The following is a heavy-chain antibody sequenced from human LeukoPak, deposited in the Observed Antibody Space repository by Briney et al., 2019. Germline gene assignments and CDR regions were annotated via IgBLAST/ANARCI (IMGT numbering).Heavy chain of an antibody. Sequence: SQTLSLTCTVSGGSISSGSYYWSWIRQPPGKGLEWIGYIYYSGSTNYNPSLKSRVTISVDTSKNQFSLKLSSVTAADTAVYYCARVRYYYDSSNAFDIWGQGTMVTVSS. V-gene: IGHV4-61*01. CDR2: IYYSGST. D-gene: IGHD3-22*01. J-gene: IGHJ3*02. CDR1: GGSISSGSYY. CDR3: ARVRYYYDSSNAFDI.